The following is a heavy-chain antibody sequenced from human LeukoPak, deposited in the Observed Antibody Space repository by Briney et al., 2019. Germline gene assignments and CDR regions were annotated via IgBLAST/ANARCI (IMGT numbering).Heavy chain of an antibody. D-gene: IGHD3-10*01. Sequence: SVKVSCKASNYTFTSYGISWVRQAPGQGLEWMGGIIPIFGTANYAQKFQGRVTITADESTSTAYMELSSLRSEDTAVYYCARNRELWFGESFDYWGQGTLVTVSS. V-gene: IGHV1-69*13. CDR2: IIPIFGTA. CDR1: NYTFTSYG. CDR3: ARNRELWFGESFDY. J-gene: IGHJ4*02.